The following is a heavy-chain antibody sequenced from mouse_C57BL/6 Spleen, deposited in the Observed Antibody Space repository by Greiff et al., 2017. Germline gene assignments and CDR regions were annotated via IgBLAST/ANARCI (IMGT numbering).Heavy chain of an antibody. Sequence: QVQLQQPGAELVKPGASVKMSCTASGYTFTSYWITWVKQRPGQGLEWIGDIYPGSGSTNYNEKFKSKATLTVDTSSSTAYMQRSSLTSEDSAVYYCARSGDYFDYWGQGTTLTVSS. CDR1: GYTFTSYW. CDR3: ARSGDYFDY. CDR2: IYPGSGST. J-gene: IGHJ2*01. D-gene: IGHD3-1*01. V-gene: IGHV1-55*01.